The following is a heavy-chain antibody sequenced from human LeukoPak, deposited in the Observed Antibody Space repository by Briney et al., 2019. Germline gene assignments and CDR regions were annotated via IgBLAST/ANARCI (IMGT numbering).Heavy chain of an antibody. Sequence: PGGSLRLSCVASGFTFSNDWMSWVRQAPGKGLEWVANIKQDGSEKYYVDSVKGRFTISRDNAKNSLYLQMNSLRAEDTAVYYCAKDRGQPSDYDILSWGQGTLVTVSS. D-gene: IGHD3-9*01. CDR1: GFTFSNDW. J-gene: IGHJ4*02. CDR3: AKDRGQPSDYDILS. CDR2: IKQDGSEK. V-gene: IGHV3-7*01.